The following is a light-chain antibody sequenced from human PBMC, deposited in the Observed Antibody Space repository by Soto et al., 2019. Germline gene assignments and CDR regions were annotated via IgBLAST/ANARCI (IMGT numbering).Light chain of an antibody. CDR1: QSVSRN. V-gene: IGKV3-15*01. Sequence: EMVMTQSPATLSVSPGERPTLSCRASQSVSRNLAWYQQKPGQAPRLLIYGASTRATGIPARFSGSGSGTEFTLTISSLQSEDFAVYYCQQYNNWPPLTFGGGTKVEIK. CDR3: QQYNNWPPLT. J-gene: IGKJ4*01. CDR2: GAS.